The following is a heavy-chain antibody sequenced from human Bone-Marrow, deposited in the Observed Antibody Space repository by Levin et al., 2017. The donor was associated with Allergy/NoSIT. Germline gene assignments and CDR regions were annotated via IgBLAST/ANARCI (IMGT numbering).Heavy chain of an antibody. D-gene: IGHD4-17*01. Sequence: PGGSLRLSCAASGFTFSSYGMHWVRQAPGKGLEWVAVISYDGSNKYYADSVKGRFTISRDNSKNTLYLQMNSLRAEDTAVYYCAKDNDYGDYRLHYYYGMDVWGQGTTVTVSS. CDR1: GFTFSSYG. CDR3: AKDNDYGDYRLHYYYGMDV. CDR2: ISYDGSNK. J-gene: IGHJ6*02. V-gene: IGHV3-30*18.